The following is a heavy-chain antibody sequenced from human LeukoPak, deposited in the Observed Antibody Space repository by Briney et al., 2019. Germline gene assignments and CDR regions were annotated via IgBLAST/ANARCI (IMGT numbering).Heavy chain of an antibody. V-gene: IGHV4-4*02. J-gene: IGHJ4*02. CDR3: ARGSLRYYYDSSGYFGY. CDR2: INHSGST. CDR1: GGSITSNSW. Sequence: SGTLSLTCAVSGGSITSNSWWSWVRQPPMKGLEWIGEINHSGSTNYNPSLKSRVTISVDTSKNQFSLKLSSVTAADTAMYYCARGSLRYYYDSSGYFGYWGQGTLVTVSS. D-gene: IGHD3-22*01.